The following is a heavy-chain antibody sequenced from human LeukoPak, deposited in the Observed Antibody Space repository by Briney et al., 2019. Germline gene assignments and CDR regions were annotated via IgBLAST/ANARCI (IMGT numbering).Heavy chain of an antibody. CDR2: INHSGST. CDR1: GGSISSGGYY. D-gene: IGHD6-13*01. V-gene: IGHV4-39*07. CDR3: AGGAAAGTIDY. Sequence: SETLSLTCTVSGGSISSGGYYWSWIRQPPGKGLEWIGEINHSGSTNYNPSLKSRVTISVDTSKNQFSLKLSSVTAADTAVYYCAGGAAAGTIDYWGQGTLVTVSS. J-gene: IGHJ4*02.